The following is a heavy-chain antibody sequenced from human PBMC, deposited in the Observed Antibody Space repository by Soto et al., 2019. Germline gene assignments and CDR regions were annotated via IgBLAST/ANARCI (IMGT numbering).Heavy chain of an antibody. CDR2: IYHTGIT. Sequence: PSETLSLTCTVSGGSISSYYWSWIRQPPGKGLEWTGYIYHTGITNYNPSLKSRVTISVDMSKNQFSLTLSSVTAADTAVYYCARGDYYGSAPYWGQGTLVTVSS. CDR3: ARGDYYGSAPY. CDR1: GGSISSYY. D-gene: IGHD3-10*01. J-gene: IGHJ4*02. V-gene: IGHV4-59*12.